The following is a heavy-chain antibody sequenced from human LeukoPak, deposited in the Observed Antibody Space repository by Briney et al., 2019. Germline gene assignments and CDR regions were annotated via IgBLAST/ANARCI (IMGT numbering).Heavy chain of an antibody. D-gene: IGHD3-10*01. CDR1: GFTFSSYG. Sequence: PGRSLRLSCAASGFTFSSYGMHWVRQAPGKGLEWVAVTWYDGSSKYYADSVKGRFTISRDNSKNTLYLQMNSLRAEDTAVYYRARDGGYYYGSGSYYYGGGLDYWGQGTLVTVSS. CDR3: ARDGGYYYGSGSYYYGGGLDY. CDR2: TWYDGSSK. J-gene: IGHJ4*02. V-gene: IGHV3-33*01.